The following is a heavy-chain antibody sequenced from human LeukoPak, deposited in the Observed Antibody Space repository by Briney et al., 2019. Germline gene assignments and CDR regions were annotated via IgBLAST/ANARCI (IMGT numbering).Heavy chain of an antibody. J-gene: IGHJ4*02. CDR2: IRYDGSNK. Sequence: GGSLRLSCAASGFTFSSYGMHWVRQAPGKGLEWVAFIRYDGSNKYYADSVKGRFTISRDNSKNTLYLQMNSLRAEDRAVYYCAKDHAPSGSYGDYWGQGTLVTVFS. D-gene: IGHD1-26*01. CDR1: GFTFSSYG. V-gene: IGHV3-30*02. CDR3: AKDHAPSGSYGDY.